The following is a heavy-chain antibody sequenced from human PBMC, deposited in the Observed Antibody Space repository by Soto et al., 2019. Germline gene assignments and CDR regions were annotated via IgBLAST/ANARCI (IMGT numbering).Heavy chain of an antibody. J-gene: IGHJ3*02. CDR2: ISWNSGSI. V-gene: IGHV3-9*01. CDR3: AKGHVLRFLEWLYDAFDI. Sequence: GGSLRLSCAASGFTFDDYAMHWVRQAPGKGLEWVSGISWNSGSIGYADSVKGRFTISRDNAKNSLYLQMNSLRAEDTALYYCAKGHVLRFLEWLYDAFDIWGQGTMVTVSS. D-gene: IGHD3-3*01. CDR1: GFTFDDYA.